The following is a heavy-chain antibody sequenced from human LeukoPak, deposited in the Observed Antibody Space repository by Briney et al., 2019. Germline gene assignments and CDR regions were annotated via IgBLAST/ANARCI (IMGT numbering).Heavy chain of an antibody. D-gene: IGHD6-13*01. Sequence: SETLSLTCTVSGGSIRSSNYYWGWIRQPPGKGLEWIGSIYYSGRTYYNPSLKSRVTISVDTAKNQFSLNLSSVTAADTAVYYCARDLYSSRTNDAFVIWGQGTMVTVSS. V-gene: IGHV4-39*07. J-gene: IGHJ3*02. CDR2: IYYSGRT. CDR1: GGSIRSSNYY. CDR3: ARDLYSSRTNDAFVI.